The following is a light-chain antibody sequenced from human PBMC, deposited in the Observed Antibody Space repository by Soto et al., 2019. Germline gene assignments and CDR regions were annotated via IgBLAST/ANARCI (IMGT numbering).Light chain of an antibody. CDR2: LGS. CDR1: QSLLHSNGYNY. V-gene: IGKV2-28*01. CDR3: MQALQTPYT. J-gene: IGKJ2*01. Sequence: DICVTQSPLSLPVTPGEPASISCRSSQSLLHSNGYNYLDWYLQKPGQSPQLLIYLGSNRSSGVPDRFSGSGSGTDFTLKISRVEAEDVGVYYCMQALQTPYTFGQGTKVDIK.